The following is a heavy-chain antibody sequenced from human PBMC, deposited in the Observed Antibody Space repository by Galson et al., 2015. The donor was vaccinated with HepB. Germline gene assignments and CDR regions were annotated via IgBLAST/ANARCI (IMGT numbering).Heavy chain of an antibody. CDR1: GGSISSYY. D-gene: IGHD2-2*01. Sequence: QVQLQESGPGLVKPSETLSLTCTVSGGSISSYYWSWIRQPPGKGLEWIGYIYYSGSTNYNPSLKSRVTISVDTSKNQFSLKLSSVTAADTAVYYCARLGRVGCSSTSCYGDAFDIWGQGTMVTVSS. CDR2: IYYSGST. V-gene: IGHV4-59*08. CDR3: ARLGRVGCSSTSCYGDAFDI. J-gene: IGHJ3*02.